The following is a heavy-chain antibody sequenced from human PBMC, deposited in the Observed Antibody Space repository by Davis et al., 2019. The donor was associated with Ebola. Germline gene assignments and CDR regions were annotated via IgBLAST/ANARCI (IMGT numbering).Heavy chain of an antibody. V-gene: IGHV1-3*01. Sequence: ASVKVSCKASGYTFTSYAMHWVRQAPGQRLEWMGWINAGNGNTKYSQKFQGRVTITRDTSTSTAYMELSSLRSEDTAVYYCARVRVYSSSSYWFDPWGQGTLVTVSS. CDR3: ARVRVYSSSSYWFDP. D-gene: IGHD6-6*01. J-gene: IGHJ5*02. CDR1: GYTFTSYA. CDR2: INAGNGNT.